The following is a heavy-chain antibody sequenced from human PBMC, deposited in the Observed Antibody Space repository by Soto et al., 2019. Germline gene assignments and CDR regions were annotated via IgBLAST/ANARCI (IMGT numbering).Heavy chain of an antibody. CDR1: GGSFSGYY. J-gene: IGHJ4*02. CDR2: INHSGST. D-gene: IGHD3-10*01. Sequence: PSETLSLTCAVYGGSFSGYYWSWIRQPPGKGLEWIGEINHSGSTNYNPSLKSRVTISVDTSKNQFSLKLSSVTAADTAVYYCARVGPTYYYGSGSYENFDYWGQGTLVTVS. V-gene: IGHV4-34*01. CDR3: ARVGPTYYYGSGSYENFDY.